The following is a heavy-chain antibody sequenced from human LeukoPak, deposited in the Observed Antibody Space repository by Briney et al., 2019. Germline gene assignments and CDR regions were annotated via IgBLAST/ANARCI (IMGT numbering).Heavy chain of an antibody. Sequence: GGSLRLSCAASGFTFSSYWFHWVRQAPGKGLVWVSRINSDGSSTSYADSVKGRFTISRDNAKNTLYLQMNSLRAEDTAVYYCARDIRYYYDSSGYRGGYWGQGTLVTVSS. V-gene: IGHV3-74*01. D-gene: IGHD3-22*01. J-gene: IGHJ4*02. CDR1: GFTFSSYW. CDR2: INSDGSST. CDR3: ARDIRYYYDSSGYRGGY.